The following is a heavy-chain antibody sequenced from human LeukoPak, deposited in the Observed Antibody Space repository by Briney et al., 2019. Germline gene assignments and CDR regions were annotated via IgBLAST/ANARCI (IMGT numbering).Heavy chain of an antibody. D-gene: IGHD3-10*01. Sequence: GASVKVPCKASGYTFTSYGISWVRQAPGQGLEWMGWISAYNGNTNYAQKLQGRVTMTTDTSTSTAYMELRSLTSDDTAVYYCAREWFGESTRAIFDYWGQGTLVTVSS. CDR2: ISAYNGNT. V-gene: IGHV1-18*01. CDR3: AREWFGESTRAIFDY. CDR1: GYTFTSYG. J-gene: IGHJ4*02.